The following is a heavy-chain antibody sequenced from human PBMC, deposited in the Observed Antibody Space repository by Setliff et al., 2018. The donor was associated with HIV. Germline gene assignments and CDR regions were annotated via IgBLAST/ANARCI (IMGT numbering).Heavy chain of an antibody. Sequence: SQTLSLTCVISGDSVPGNSVSWNWIRQSPSRGLEWLGRTYYRSKWYYQYALSLKSRISINPDTSKNQFSLQLNSVTPEDTGLYYCVRENYLLDGFDFWGQGTMVTVSS. D-gene: IGHD1-7*01. CDR1: GDSVPGNSVS. CDR3: VRENYLLDGFDF. CDR2: TYYRSKWYY. J-gene: IGHJ3*01. V-gene: IGHV6-1*01.